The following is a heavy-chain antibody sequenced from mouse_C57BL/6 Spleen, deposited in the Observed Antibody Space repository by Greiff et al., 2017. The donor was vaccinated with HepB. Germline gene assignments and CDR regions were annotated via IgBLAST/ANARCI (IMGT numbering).Heavy chain of an antibody. CDR1: GFTFSDYG. D-gene: IGHD1-1*01. Sequence: EVMLVESGGGLVKPGGSLKLSCAASGFTFSDYGMHWVRQAPEKGLEWVAYISSGSSTIYYADTVKGRFTISRDNAKNTLFLQMTSLRSEDTAMYYCAREFYYGSSYYFDYWGQGTTRTVSS. V-gene: IGHV5-17*01. CDR2: ISSGSSTI. J-gene: IGHJ2*01. CDR3: AREFYYGSSYYFDY.